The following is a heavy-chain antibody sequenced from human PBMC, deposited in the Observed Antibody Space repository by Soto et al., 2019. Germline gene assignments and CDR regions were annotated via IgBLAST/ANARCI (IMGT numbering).Heavy chain of an antibody. CDR3: ARDSRQLVYDN. CDR1: GFTFSSYS. V-gene: IGHV3-21*01. Sequence: GGSLRLSFAASGFTFSSYSMNWVRQAPGKGLEWVSSISSSSSYIYYADSVKGRFTISRDNAKNSLYLQMNSLRAEDTAVYYCARDSRQLVYDNWGQGTLVTVSS. CDR2: ISSSSSYI. D-gene: IGHD6-6*01. J-gene: IGHJ4*02.